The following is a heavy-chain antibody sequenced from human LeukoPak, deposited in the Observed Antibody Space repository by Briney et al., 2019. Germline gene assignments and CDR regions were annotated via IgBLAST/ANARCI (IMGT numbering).Heavy chain of an antibody. Sequence: PSETLSLTCSVSGDSISNYYWSWIRQPAGKGLEWIGHIYTSGSTNYNPSLKSRVTMSVDTSKNQFSLKLESVTAADTAVYYCARREMATITAYFDYWGQGTLVTVSS. CDR1: GDSISNYY. D-gene: IGHD5-24*01. CDR2: IYTSGST. V-gene: IGHV4-4*07. CDR3: ARREMATITAYFDY. J-gene: IGHJ4*02.